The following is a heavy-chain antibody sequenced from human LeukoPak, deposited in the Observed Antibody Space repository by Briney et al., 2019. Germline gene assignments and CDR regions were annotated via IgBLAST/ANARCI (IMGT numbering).Heavy chain of an antibody. D-gene: IGHD5-12*01. CDR1: GFTFSSYG. CDR2: IWYDGSNK. Sequence: GGSLRLSCAASGFTFSSYGMHWVRQAPGKGLEWVAVIWYDGSNKYYADSVKGRFTISRDNSKNTLYLQMNSLRAEDTAVYYCARGLVRSGYDSHDYGDHGGDYWGQGTLVTVSS. V-gene: IGHV3-33*01. CDR3: ARGLVRSGYDSHDYGDHGGDY. J-gene: IGHJ4*02.